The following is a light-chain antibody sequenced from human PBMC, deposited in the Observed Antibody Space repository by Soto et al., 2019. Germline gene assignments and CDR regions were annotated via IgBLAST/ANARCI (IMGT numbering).Light chain of an antibody. CDR1: QGIKNY. Sequence: EIVMTQSPVTLSVSPGERATPSCRASQGIKNYLAWFQQKPGQAPRLLVYGAYTRATTITDRFSGSGSGTEFTLSISSIQSEEFAVYYCQKYNSWPRTFGQGNKVDIK. V-gene: IGKV3-15*01. J-gene: IGKJ1*01. CDR2: GAY. CDR3: QKYNSWPRT.